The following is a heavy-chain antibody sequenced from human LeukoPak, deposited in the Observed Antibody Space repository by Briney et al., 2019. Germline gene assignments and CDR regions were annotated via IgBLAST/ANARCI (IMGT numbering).Heavy chain of an antibody. CDR2: ISAYNGNT. V-gene: IGHV1-18*01. CDR1: GYTFSSYG. Sequence: ASVKVSCKASGYTFSSYGISWVRQAPGQGLEWMGWISAYNGNTNYAQKLQGRVTMTTDTSTSTAYMELRSLRSDDTAVYYCARGMTMIVPSGYFQHWGQGTLVTVSS. D-gene: IGHD3-22*01. CDR3: ARGMTMIVPSGYFQH. J-gene: IGHJ1*01.